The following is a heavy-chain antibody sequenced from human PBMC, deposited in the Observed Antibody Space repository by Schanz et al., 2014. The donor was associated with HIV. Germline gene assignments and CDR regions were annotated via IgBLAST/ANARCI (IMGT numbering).Heavy chain of an antibody. CDR3: ANTEFPYSSSSDYYYGMDV. V-gene: IGHV3-30*18. CDR1: GFTFSSYG. J-gene: IGHJ6*02. CDR2: ISYDGTNK. Sequence: QLQLVESGGGAIQPGRSLRLSCAASGFTFSSYGMHWVRQAPGKGLEWVAVISYDGTNKYYADSVKGRFTISRDNSRKTLYLQMNSLRVEDTAVYYCANTEFPYSSSSDYYYGMDVWGQGTTVTVSS. D-gene: IGHD6-6*01.